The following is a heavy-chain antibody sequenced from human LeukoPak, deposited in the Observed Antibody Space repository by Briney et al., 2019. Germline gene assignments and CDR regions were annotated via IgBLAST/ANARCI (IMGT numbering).Heavy chain of an antibody. Sequence: GSLRLSCAASGFTFSNAWMSWVRQAPGKGLEWIGEIIHRGSTNYNPSLKSRVTISVDTSKNQFSLKLSSVTAADTAVYYCARALDYDILTGYYVNWFDPWGQGTLVTVSS. V-gene: IGHV4-34*12. J-gene: IGHJ5*02. CDR2: IIHRGST. D-gene: IGHD3-9*01. CDR3: ARALDYDILTGYYVNWFDP. CDR1: GFTFSNAW.